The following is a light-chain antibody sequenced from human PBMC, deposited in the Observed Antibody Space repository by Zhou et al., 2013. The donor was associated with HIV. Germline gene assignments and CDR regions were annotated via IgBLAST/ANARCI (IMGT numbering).Light chain of an antibody. CDR2: AAS. CDR1: QGIISY. CDR3: QQVKSYPLT. Sequence: IRMTQSPSSLSASTGDRVTITCRASQGIISYLAWYQQKPGKAPKLLIYAASTLQSGVPPRFSGSGSGTEFTLTISSLQPEDFASYYCQQVKSYPLTFGGGTKVE. V-gene: IGKV1-9*01. J-gene: IGKJ4*01.